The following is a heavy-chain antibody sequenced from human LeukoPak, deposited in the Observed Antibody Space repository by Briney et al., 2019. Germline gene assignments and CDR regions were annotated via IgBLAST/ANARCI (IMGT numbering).Heavy chain of an antibody. D-gene: IGHD6-13*01. V-gene: IGHV4-59*01. J-gene: IGHJ4*02. CDR1: GGSISGNY. CDR3: ASSRYSSSWYPDY. Sequence: SETLSLTCSVSGGSISGNYWSWIRQPPGKGLEWIGYIYYSGSTNYNPSLKSRVTISVDTSKNQFSLKLSSVTAADTAVYYCASSRYSSSWYPDYWGQGTLVTVSS. CDR2: IYYSGST.